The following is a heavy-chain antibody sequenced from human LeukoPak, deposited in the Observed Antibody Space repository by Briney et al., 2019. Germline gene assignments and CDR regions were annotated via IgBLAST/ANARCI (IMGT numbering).Heavy chain of an antibody. Sequence: GASVKVSCKASGYTFTGYYMHWVRQAPGQGLEWMGWINPNSGGTDYAQTFQGRVTMTRDTSISTAYMELSRLTSDDTAVYYCARGGALYYDFWDWGQGTLVTVSS. D-gene: IGHD3-3*01. V-gene: IGHV1-2*02. CDR3: ARGGALYYDFWD. CDR1: GYTFTGYY. J-gene: IGHJ4*02. CDR2: INPNSGGT.